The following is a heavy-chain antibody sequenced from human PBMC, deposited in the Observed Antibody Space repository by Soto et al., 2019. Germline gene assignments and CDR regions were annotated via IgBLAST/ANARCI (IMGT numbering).Heavy chain of an antibody. CDR1: GYTFTGYY. Sequence: ASVKVSCKASGYTFTGYYMHWVRQAPGQGLEWMGWINPNSGGTNYAQKFQGWVTMTRDTSISTAYMELSRLRSDDTAVYYCARGDTTVTTGHGWFDPWGQGTLVTVSS. J-gene: IGHJ5*02. CDR3: ARGDTTVTTGHGWFDP. D-gene: IGHD4-17*01. V-gene: IGHV1-2*04. CDR2: INPNSGGT.